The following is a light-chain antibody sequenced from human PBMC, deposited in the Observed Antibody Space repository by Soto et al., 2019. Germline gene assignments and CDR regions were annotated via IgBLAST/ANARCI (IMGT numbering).Light chain of an antibody. CDR1: SSDVGGYNY. CDR2: EVS. Sequence: QSALTQPPSASGSPGQSVTISCTGTSSDVGGYNYVSWYQQHPGKAPKLMIYEVSKRPSGVPYRFSGSKSGNTASLTVSGLQAGDEADYYCSSYAGSNAVVFGGGTMLTVL. CDR3: SSYAGSNAVV. V-gene: IGLV2-8*01. J-gene: IGLJ2*01.